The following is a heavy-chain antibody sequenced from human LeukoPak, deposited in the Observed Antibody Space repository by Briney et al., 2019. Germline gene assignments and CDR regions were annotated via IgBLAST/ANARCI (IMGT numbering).Heavy chain of an antibody. CDR3: AKSLRSETGLYGAFDM. D-gene: IGHD1-26*01. Sequence: PGGSLRLSCAASGFTFSSYAMSWVRQAPGKGLEWVSAISGSGGVTNYAGCVRGRFTISRDNSRNTLYLQMNSLRAEDTAVYYCAKSLRSETGLYGAFDMWGRGTMVTVSS. CDR2: ISGSGGVT. CDR1: GFTFSSYA. J-gene: IGHJ3*02. V-gene: IGHV3-23*01.